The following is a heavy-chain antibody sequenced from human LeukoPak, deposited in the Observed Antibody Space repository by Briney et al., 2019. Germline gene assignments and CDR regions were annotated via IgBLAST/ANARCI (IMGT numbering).Heavy chain of an antibody. CDR1: GGSISSGGYS. CDR2: IYHSGST. J-gene: IGHJ6*02. CDR3: ARATPYYYYGMDV. Sequence: SQTLSLTCAVSGGSISSGGYSWSWIRQPPGKGLEWIGYIYHSGSTYYNPSLKSRVTISVDRSKNQFSLKLSSVTAADTAVYYCARATPYYYYGMDVWGRGTTVTVSS. V-gene: IGHV4-30-2*01.